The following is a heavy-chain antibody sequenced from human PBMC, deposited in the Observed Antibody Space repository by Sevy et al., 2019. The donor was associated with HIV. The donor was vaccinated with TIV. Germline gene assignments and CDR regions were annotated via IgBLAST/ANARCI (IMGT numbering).Heavy chain of an antibody. D-gene: IGHD5-12*01. CDR3: ARRYSGYER. CDR2: IYYSGNT. J-gene: IGHJ4*02. CDR1: GGSISSGSYF. V-gene: IGHV4-39*01. Sequence: SETLSLTCTVSGGSISSGSYFWGWFRQPPGKGLEWIGCIYYSGNTYYNPSLKSRVTISVDTSKNQFSLDLSSVTAADTAVYYCARRYSGYERWGQGILVTVSS.